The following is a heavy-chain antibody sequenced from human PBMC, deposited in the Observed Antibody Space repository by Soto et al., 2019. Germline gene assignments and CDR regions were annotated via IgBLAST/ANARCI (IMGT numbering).Heavy chain of an antibody. CDR1: GFTFDDNA. CDR2: INWKSDI. Sequence: GGSLRLSCAVSGFTFDDNAKHWVRQAPEKGLEWVSGINWKSDIGYADSVKGRFTIPRDNAENSLYLQMNSLRAEDTALYYCAISQDRGGRTTFIYWGQGTQVTVSS. CDR3: AISQDRGGRTTFIY. V-gene: IGHV3-9*01. J-gene: IGHJ4*02. D-gene: IGHD3-16*01.